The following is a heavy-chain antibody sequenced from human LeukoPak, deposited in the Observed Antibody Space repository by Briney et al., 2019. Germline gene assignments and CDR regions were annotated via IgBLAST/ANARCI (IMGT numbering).Heavy chain of an antibody. CDR3: ARNLWFGEYYMDV. Sequence: SETLSLTCTVSGGSISSYYWSWIRQPPGKGLEWIGYIYYSGSTNYNPSLKSRVTISVDTSKNQLSLKLSSVTAADTAVYYCARNLWFGEYYMDVWGKGTTVTVSS. D-gene: IGHD3-10*01. CDR1: GGSISSYY. CDR2: IYYSGST. J-gene: IGHJ6*03. V-gene: IGHV4-59*01.